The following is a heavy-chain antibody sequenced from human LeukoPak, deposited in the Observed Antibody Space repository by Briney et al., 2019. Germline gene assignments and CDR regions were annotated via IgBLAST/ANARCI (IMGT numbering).Heavy chain of an antibody. Sequence: PGRSLRLSCAASGFTFSSYAMHWVRQAPGKGLEWVAVISYDGSNKYYADSVKGRFTISRDNSKNTLYLQMNSLRAEDTAVYYCARAHVQYSGSYKGYFDYWGQGTLVTVSS. V-gene: IGHV3-30-3*01. J-gene: IGHJ4*02. CDR1: GFTFSSYA. CDR2: ISYDGSNK. D-gene: IGHD1-26*01. CDR3: ARAHVQYSGSYKGYFDY.